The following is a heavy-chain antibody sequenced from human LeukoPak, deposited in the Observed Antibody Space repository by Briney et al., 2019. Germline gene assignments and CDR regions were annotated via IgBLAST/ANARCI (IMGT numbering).Heavy chain of an antibody. CDR1: GFTVSSNY. Sequence: GGSLRLSCAASGFTVSSNYMSWVRQAPGKGLEWVSVIYSGGSTYYADSVKGRFTISRDNSENTLYLQMNSLRAEDTAVYYCARDNYGDYGTYFDYWGQGTLVTVSS. CDR3: ARDNYGDYGTYFDY. CDR2: IYSGGST. V-gene: IGHV3-53*01. J-gene: IGHJ4*02. D-gene: IGHD4-17*01.